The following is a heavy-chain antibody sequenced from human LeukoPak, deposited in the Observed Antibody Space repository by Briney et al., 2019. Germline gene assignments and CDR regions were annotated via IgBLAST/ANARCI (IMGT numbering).Heavy chain of an antibody. Sequence: PGGSLRLSCAASGFTFSSYGMHWVRQAPGKGLEWVAFIRYDGSNKYYADSVKGRFTISRDNSKNTLYLQMNSLRAEDTAVYYCAKDWGTRGYSGLIPLGAFDIWGQGTMVTVSS. CDR3: AKDWGTRGYSGLIPLGAFDI. D-gene: IGHD5-12*01. V-gene: IGHV3-30*02. CDR1: GFTFSSYG. J-gene: IGHJ3*02. CDR2: IRYDGSNK.